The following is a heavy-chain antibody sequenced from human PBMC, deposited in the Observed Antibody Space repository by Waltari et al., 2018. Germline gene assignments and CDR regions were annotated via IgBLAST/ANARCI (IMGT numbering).Heavy chain of an antibody. CDR1: GFTFSSYA. V-gene: IGHV3-23*03. Sequence: EVQLLESGGGLVQPGGSLRLSCAASGFTFSSYAMSWVRQAPGKGLGWVSVIYSGGSTYYADSVKGRFTISRDNSKNTLYLQMNSLRAEDTAVYYCAKEVYFDLWGRGTLVTVSS. J-gene: IGHJ2*01. CDR3: AKEVYFDL. CDR2: IYSGGST.